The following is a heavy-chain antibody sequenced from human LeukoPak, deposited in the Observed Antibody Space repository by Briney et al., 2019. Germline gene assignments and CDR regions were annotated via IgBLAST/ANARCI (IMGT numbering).Heavy chain of an antibody. Sequence: GGSLRLSCAASGFTFSSYAMSWVRQAPGKGLEWVSAISGSGGSTYYADSVKGRFTTSRDNSKNTLYLQMNSLRAEDTAVYYCAKGIVVVPAAGFDYWGQGTLVTVSS. CDR3: AKGIVVVPAAGFDY. CDR1: GFTFSSYA. V-gene: IGHV3-23*01. D-gene: IGHD2-2*01. CDR2: ISGSGGST. J-gene: IGHJ4*02.